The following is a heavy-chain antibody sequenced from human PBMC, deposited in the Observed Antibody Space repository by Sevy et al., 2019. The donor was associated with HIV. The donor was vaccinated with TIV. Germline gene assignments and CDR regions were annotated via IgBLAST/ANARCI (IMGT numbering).Heavy chain of an antibody. J-gene: IGHJ4*02. D-gene: IGHD1-1*01. CDR3: ARGTGTYYFDY. CDR1: GFTFSSYG. CDR2: IWYDGSNK. V-gene: IGHV3-33*01. Sequence: GGSLRLSCAASGFTFSSYGMHWVRQAPGKGLEWVAVIWYDGSNKYYADSVKGRFTISRDNSKNTLYLQMDSLRAEDTAVYYCARGTGTYYFDYWGQGTLVTVSS.